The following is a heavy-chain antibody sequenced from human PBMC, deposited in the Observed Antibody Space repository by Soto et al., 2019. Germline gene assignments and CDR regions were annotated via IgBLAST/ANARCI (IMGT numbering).Heavy chain of an antibody. CDR2: ISGSSGST. V-gene: IGHV3-23*01. J-gene: IGHJ5*02. CDR1: GFTFSSYA. Sequence: GGSLRLSCAASGFTFSSYAMSWVRQAPGKGLEWVSAISGSSGSTYYADSVKGRFTISRDNSKNTLYLKMNSLRAEDTAVYYCAKDLYSSGWYTRGGFDPWGQGTQVTVSS. D-gene: IGHD6-19*01. CDR3: AKDLYSSGWYTRGGFDP.